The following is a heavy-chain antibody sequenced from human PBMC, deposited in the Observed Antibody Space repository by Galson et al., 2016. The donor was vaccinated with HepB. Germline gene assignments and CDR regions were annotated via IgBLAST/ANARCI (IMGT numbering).Heavy chain of an antibody. Sequence: SLRLSCAASGFTFSDYYMTWVRQAPGKGLEWVANINQDGSEKHYLDSVRGRFTISRDNAKNSLYLQMNSLRAEDTAVYFCARAYQYTLDYWGQGTLVTVSS. CDR1: GFTFSDYY. CDR2: INQDGSEK. CDR3: ARAYQYTLDY. V-gene: IGHV3-7*04. D-gene: IGHD1-1*01. J-gene: IGHJ4*02.